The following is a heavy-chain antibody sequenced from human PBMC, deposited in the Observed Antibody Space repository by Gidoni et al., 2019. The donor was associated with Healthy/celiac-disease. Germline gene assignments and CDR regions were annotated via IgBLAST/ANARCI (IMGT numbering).Heavy chain of an antibody. CDR3: ARPPSGSYDQRFGRTGAIAFDI. CDR2: IYYSGST. J-gene: IGHJ3*02. Sequence: QLQLQESGPGLVKPSATLSLTCPVSGGSISSSRSYWGWLRRPPGKGLEWIGRIYYSGSTYYNPSLKSRVTISVDTSKNQFSLKLSSVTAADTAVYYCARPPSGSYDQRFGRTGAIAFDIWGQGTMVTVSS. D-gene: IGHD1-26*01. V-gene: IGHV4-39*01. CDR1: GGSISSSRSY.